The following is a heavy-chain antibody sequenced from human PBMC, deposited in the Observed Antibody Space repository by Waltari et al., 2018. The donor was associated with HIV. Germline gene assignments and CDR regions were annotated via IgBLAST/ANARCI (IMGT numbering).Heavy chain of an antibody. D-gene: IGHD2-15*01. J-gene: IGHJ2*01. Sequence: VQLVESGGGLVRPGGSLNLPCFPSVFNFPDFFMATYRHSPGRGLEWSSHIGPSGRTLNYADSLKGRISISRDNSQKSVVLQMDSLRADDSAIYFCVRPAKDGSGHYPTLWYFDVWGRGTLVTVSS. CDR2: IGPSGRTL. CDR1: VFNFPDFF. V-gene: IGHV3-11*04. CDR3: VRPAKDGSGHYPTLWYFDV.